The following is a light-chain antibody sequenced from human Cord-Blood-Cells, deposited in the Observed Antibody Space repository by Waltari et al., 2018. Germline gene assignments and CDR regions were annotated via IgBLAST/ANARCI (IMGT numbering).Light chain of an antibody. CDR3: QQSYSTPMYT. J-gene: IGKJ2*01. CDR1: QSISSY. Sequence: DIQMTQSPSSLSASVGDRVSITCRASQSISSYLNWYQQKPGKAPKLLIYAASSLQSGVPSRFSGSGSGTDFSLTISSLLPEDFATYYCQQSYSTPMYTFGQVTKLEIK. V-gene: IGKV1-39*01. CDR2: AAS.